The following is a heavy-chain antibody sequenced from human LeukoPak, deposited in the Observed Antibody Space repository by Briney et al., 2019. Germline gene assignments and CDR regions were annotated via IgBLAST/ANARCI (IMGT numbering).Heavy chain of an antibody. CDR1: GFTFSSYG. J-gene: IGHJ4*02. V-gene: IGHV3-33*06. CDR2: IWYDGGNK. CDR3: AKDRTQSRDYFDY. Sequence: PGGSLRLSCAASGFTFSSYGMHWVRQAPGKGLEWVAVIWYDGGNKYYADSVKGRFTISRDNSKNTLYLQLNSLRAEDTAVYYCAKDRTQSRDYFDYWGQGTLVTVSS.